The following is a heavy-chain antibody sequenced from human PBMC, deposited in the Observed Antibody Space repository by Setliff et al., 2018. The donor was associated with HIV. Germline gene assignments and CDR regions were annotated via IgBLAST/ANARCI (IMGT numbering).Heavy chain of an antibody. CDR3: ARGSGHDKGSWFDP. V-gene: IGHV5-51*01. CDR1: GYSFTNYW. J-gene: IGHJ5*02. CDR2: IYPGDSDT. Sequence: PGESLKISCKASGYSFTNYWIGWVRQMPGKGLEWMTIIYPGDSDTRYGPSFRGQVTISADKSITTAYLQWSSLKASDTAMYYCARGSGHDKGSWFDPWGQGTLVTVSS. D-gene: IGHD5-12*01.